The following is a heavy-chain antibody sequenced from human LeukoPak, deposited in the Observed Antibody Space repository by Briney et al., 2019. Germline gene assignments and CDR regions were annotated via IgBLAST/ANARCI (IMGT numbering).Heavy chain of an antibody. CDR1: GFTFDDYA. J-gene: IGHJ4*02. D-gene: IGHD2-2*01. CDR3: AKEVVPAADGTNYFDY. Sequence: GGSLRLSCAASGFTFDDYAMHWVRQAPGKGLEWVSGISWNSGSIGYADSVKGRFTISRDNAKNSLYLQMNSLRAEDTALYYCAKEVVPAADGTNYFDYWGQGTLVTVSS. V-gene: IGHV3-9*01. CDR2: ISWNSGSI.